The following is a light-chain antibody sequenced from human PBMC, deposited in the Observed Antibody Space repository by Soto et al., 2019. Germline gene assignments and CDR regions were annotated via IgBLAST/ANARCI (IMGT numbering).Light chain of an antibody. J-gene: IGLJ1*01. Sequence: QSVLTQPASVSGSPGQSITIACTGTSSDIGGYNFVSWYQQHPGKAPKLLIYDVGNRPSGVSNRFSGSKSGNTASLTISGLQAEDEAHYYCNSYRTVSTYVFGTGTKLPVL. CDR2: DVG. CDR3: NSYRTVSTYV. CDR1: SSDIGGYNF. V-gene: IGLV2-14*01.